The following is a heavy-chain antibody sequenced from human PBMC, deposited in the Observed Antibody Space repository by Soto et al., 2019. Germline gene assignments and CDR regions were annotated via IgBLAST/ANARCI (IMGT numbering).Heavy chain of an antibody. Sequence: ASVKVSCKASEYTFTSYDMHWMSQAPGQRLEWMGWINAGNGHTKYSEQFQGRVTSTWDTSASTAFMEVSSLRSEDIAKYNYERANPWLQTRFEYWGKGSLDTV. D-gene: IGHD5-18*01. J-gene: IGHJ4*02. CDR1: EYTFTSYD. CDR2: INAGNGHT. CDR3: ERANPWLQTRFEY. V-gene: IGHV1-3*01.